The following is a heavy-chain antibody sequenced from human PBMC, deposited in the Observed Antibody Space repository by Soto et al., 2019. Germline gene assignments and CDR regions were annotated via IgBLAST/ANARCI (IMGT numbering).Heavy chain of an antibody. D-gene: IGHD6-6*01. V-gene: IGHV4-34*01. CDR3: ASREQLGPFDP. CDR1: GGSFSDSY. CDR2: INHSGST. J-gene: IGHJ5*02. Sequence: PSETLSLTCAVYGGSFSDSYWSWIRQPPGKGLEWIGEINHSGSTNYNPSLMSRVTISVDTSKNQFSLKLSSVTAADTAVFYCASREQLGPFDPWGQGTLVTVSS.